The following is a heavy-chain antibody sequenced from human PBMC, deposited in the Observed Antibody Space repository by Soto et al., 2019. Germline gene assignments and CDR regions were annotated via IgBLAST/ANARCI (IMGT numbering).Heavy chain of an antibody. CDR3: ARDSVPAAIGYLFDP. Sequence: ASVKVSCKASGGTFSSYAISWVRQAPGQGLEWMGGIIPIFGTANYAQKFQGRVTITADKSTSTAYMELSSLRSEDTAVYYCARDSVPAAIGYLFDPWGQGTLVIVS. CDR1: GGTFSSYA. V-gene: IGHV1-69*06. J-gene: IGHJ5*02. D-gene: IGHD2-2*02. CDR2: IIPIFGTA.